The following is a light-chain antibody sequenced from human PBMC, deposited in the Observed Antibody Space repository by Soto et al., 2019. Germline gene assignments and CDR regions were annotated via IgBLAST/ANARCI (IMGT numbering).Light chain of an antibody. V-gene: IGKV1-5*01. CDR2: AAS. J-gene: IGKJ3*01. Sequence: DIQMTQSPSTLSASVGDRVTISCRASQSIGGWLAWYQQKPGKAPRLLIYAASTLQSGVPSRFSGSGSGTDFTLTISCLQSEDFETYYCQQYYSYPSFGPGTKVDIK. CDR1: QSIGGW. CDR3: QQYYSYPS.